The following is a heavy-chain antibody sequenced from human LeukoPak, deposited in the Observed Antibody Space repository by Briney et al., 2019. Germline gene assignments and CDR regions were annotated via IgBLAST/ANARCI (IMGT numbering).Heavy chain of an antibody. CDR2: IKEDGSEK. CDR3: ARGGSYYAN. CDR1: GFRFSTYW. D-gene: IGHD3-10*01. Sequence: GGSLRLSCAASGFRFSTYWMSWVRQAPGKGLEWVANIKEDGSEKYYVDSVKGRFTISRDNAKNSLYLQMNSLRAGDTAVYYCARGGSYYANWGQGTLVTVSS. J-gene: IGHJ4*02. V-gene: IGHV3-7*04.